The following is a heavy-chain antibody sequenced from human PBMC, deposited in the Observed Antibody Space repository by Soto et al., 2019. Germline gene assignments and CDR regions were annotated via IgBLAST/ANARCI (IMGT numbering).Heavy chain of an antibody. Sequence: GASVKVSCKASGYTFTSYYMHWVRQAPGQGLEWMGIINPSGGSTSYAQKFQGRVTMTRDTSTSTVYMELSSLRSEDTAVYYCARAPTRITIFGVVSYYGMDVWGQGTTVTVSS. CDR3: ARAPTRITIFGVVSYYGMDV. CDR2: INPSGGST. J-gene: IGHJ6*02. CDR1: GYTFTSYY. D-gene: IGHD3-3*01. V-gene: IGHV1-46*01.